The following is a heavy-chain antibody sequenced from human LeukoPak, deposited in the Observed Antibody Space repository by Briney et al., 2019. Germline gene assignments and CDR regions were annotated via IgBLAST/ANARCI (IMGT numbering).Heavy chain of an antibody. CDR1: GGSFSGYY. Sequence: SETLSLTCAVYGGSFSGYYWSWIRHPPGTGLEWIGEINHSGSTNYNPSLKSRVTISLATSKNQFSLKLSSVTAADTAVYYCARGFRYSSCVGAFDIWGQGTMVTVSS. D-gene: IGHD6-19*01. CDR3: ARGFRYSSCVGAFDI. CDR2: INHSGST. V-gene: IGHV4-34*01. J-gene: IGHJ3*02.